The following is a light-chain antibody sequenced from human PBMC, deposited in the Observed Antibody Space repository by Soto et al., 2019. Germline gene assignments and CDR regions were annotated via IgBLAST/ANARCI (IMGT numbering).Light chain of an antibody. CDR1: QSVLYSSNNKNY. CDR2: WAS. Sequence: DIVMTQSPDSLAVSLGERATINCKSSQSVLYSSNNKNYLAWYQQKPGQPPKLLIYWASTRESGVPDRFSGSGSXTXFTLTISSLQAEDVAVYYCQQYYSTPQTFGQGTKVEIK. CDR3: QQYYSTPQT. V-gene: IGKV4-1*01. J-gene: IGKJ1*01.